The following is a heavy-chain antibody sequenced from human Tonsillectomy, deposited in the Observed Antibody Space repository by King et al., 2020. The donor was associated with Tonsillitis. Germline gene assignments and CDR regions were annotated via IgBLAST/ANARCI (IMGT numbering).Heavy chain of an antibody. D-gene: IGHD1-1*01. CDR3: ARDKYNWNDALYFYYYLDV. J-gene: IGHJ6*03. CDR2: INPNSGGT. CDR1: GYTFTGYY. Sequence: QLVQSGAEVKKPGASVKVSCKASGYTFTGYYIHWVRQAPGQGLEWMGWINPNSGGTSSAQKFQGRVTMTRDTPINTAYMELSRLTSDDTAVYYCARDKYNWNDALYFYYYLDVWGKGTTVTVSS. V-gene: IGHV1-2*02.